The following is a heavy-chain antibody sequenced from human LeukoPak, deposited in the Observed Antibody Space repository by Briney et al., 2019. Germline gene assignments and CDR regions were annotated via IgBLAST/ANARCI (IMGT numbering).Heavy chain of an antibody. CDR2: ISGSGGST. J-gene: IGHJ4*02. V-gene: IGHV3-23*01. Sequence: GGSLRLPCAASGFTFSSYAMSWVRQAPGKGLEWVSAISGSGGSTYYADSVKGRFTISRDNSKNTLYLQMNSLRAEDTAVYYCAITWHYYFDYWGQGTLVTVSS. CDR3: AITWHYYFDY. D-gene: IGHD4-23*01. CDR1: GFTFSSYA.